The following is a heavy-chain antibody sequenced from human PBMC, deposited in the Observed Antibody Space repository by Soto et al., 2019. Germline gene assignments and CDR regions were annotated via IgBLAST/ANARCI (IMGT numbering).Heavy chain of an antibody. D-gene: IGHD3-10*01. CDR1: GFTFSSYS. CDR3: ASPVNRITMVRGGVGMDV. V-gene: IGHV3-48*02. CDR2: ISSSSSTI. Sequence: EVQLVESGGGLVQPGGSLRLSCAASGFTFSSYSMNWVRQAPGKGLEWVSYISSSSSTIYYADSVKGRFTISRDNAKNSLYLQMNSLRDEDTAEYYCASPVNRITMVRGGVGMDVWGQGTTVTVSS. J-gene: IGHJ6*02.